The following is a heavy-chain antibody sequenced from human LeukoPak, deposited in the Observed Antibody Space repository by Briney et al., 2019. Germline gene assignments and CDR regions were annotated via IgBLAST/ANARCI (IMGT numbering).Heavy chain of an antibody. D-gene: IGHD5-24*01. J-gene: IGHJ2*01. CDR1: GGSFSGYH. CDR3: ARGRRDGYSGPWYFDL. Sequence: ASETLSLTCAVYGGSFSGYHWSWIRQPPGKGLEWIGEINHSGSSNYNPSLKSRVTISVDTSKNQFSLKVSSVTAADTAVYNCARGRRDGYSGPWYFDLWGRGTLVTVSS. V-gene: IGHV4-34*01. CDR2: INHSGSS.